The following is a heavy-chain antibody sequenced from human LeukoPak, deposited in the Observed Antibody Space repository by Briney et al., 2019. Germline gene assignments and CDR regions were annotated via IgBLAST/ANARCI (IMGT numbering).Heavy chain of an antibody. CDR1: GFTFSSYA. D-gene: IGHD1-26*01. V-gene: IGHV3-23*01. CDR2: ISGSGGGT. Sequence: GGSLRLSCAASGFTFSSYAMSWVRQAPEKGLEWVSTISGSGGGTYYADSVKGRFTISRDDSKNTLYLQMNSLRAEDTAVYYCVKDLGRCRNNCFDYWGQGTLVTVSS. J-gene: IGHJ4*02. CDR3: VKDLGRCRNNCFDY.